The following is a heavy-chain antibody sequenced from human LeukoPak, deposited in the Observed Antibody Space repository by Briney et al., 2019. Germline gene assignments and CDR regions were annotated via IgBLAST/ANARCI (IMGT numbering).Heavy chain of an antibody. V-gene: IGHV3-30-3*01. CDR1: GFTFGSYA. CDR2: ISYDGSNK. J-gene: IGHJ6*02. D-gene: IGHD6-25*01. Sequence: GGSLRLSCAASGFTFGSYAMHWVRQAPGKGLEWVAVISYDGSNKYYADSVKGRFTTSRDNSKNTLYLQMNSLRAEDTAVYYCAREVESGVMDVWGQGTTVTVSS. CDR3: AREVESGVMDV.